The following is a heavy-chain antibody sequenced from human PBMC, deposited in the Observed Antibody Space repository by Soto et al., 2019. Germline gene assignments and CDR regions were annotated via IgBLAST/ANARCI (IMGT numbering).Heavy chain of an antibody. CDR3: GHTMPPRIFDY. CDR1: GFSLSTSGVG. J-gene: IGHJ4*02. D-gene: IGHD2-2*01. Sequence: QITLKESGPTLVKPTQTLTLTCTFSGFSLSTSGVGVGWIRQPPGKALEWLALIYWDDDKRYSPSLKSRLTITKDHAKNQVVLTMTNMDPVYTATYCRGHTMPPRIFDYWGQGTLVTVSS. V-gene: IGHV2-5*02. CDR2: IYWDDDK.